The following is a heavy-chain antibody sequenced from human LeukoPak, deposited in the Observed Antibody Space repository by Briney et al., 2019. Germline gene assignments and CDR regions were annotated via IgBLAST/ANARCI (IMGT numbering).Heavy chain of an antibody. CDR1: GGSFSGYY. CDR2: INHSGST. V-gene: IGHV4-34*01. CDR3: AKVPGYYGSEGWFDP. J-gene: IGHJ5*02. D-gene: IGHD3-10*01. Sequence: SETLSLTCAVYGGSFSGYYWSWIRQPPGKGLEWIGEINHSGSTNYNPSLKSRVTISVDTSKNQFSLKLSSVTAADTAVYYCAKVPGYYGSEGWFDPWGQGTLVTVSS.